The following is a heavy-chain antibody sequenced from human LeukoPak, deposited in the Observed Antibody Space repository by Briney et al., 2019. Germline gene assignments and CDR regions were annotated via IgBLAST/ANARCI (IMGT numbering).Heavy chain of an antibody. J-gene: IGHJ4*02. V-gene: IGHV1-2*02. D-gene: IGHD2-2*01. Sequence: ASVKVSCKASGYTFTGYYMHWVRQAPGQGLEWMGWINPNSGGTNYAQKFQGRVTMTRDTSISTAYMELSRLRSDDTAVYYCARGPDIVVVPAAMDFDYWGQGTLVTVSS. CDR3: ARGPDIVVVPAAMDFDY. CDR2: INPNSGGT. CDR1: GYTFTGYY.